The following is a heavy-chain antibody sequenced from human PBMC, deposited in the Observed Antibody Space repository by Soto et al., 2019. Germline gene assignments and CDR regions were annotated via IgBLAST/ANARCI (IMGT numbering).Heavy chain of an antibody. J-gene: IGHJ4*02. CDR3: ARGHRGYCSGGSCYTLGYYFDY. V-gene: IGHV4-31*03. Sequence: PSETLSLTCTVSGGSISSGGYYWSWIRQHPGKGLEWIGYIYYSGSTYYNPSLKSRVTISVDTSKNQFSLNLSSVTAADTAVYYCARGHRGYCSGGSCYTLGYYFDYWGQGTLVTVSS. D-gene: IGHD2-15*01. CDR1: GGSISSGGYY. CDR2: IYYSGST.